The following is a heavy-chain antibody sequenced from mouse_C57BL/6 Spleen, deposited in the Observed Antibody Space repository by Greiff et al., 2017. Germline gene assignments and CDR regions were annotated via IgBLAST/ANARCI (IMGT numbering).Heavy chain of an antibody. CDR2: ISDGGSYT. V-gene: IGHV5-4*03. CDR1: GFTFSSYA. CDR3: ARGGFGYDGFAY. D-gene: IGHD2-2*01. J-gene: IGHJ3*01. Sequence: EVKLVESGGGLVKPGGSLKLSCAASGFTFSSYAMSWVRQTPEKRLEWVATISDGGSYTYYPDNVKGRFTISRDNAKNNLYLQMSHLKSEDKAMYYCARGGFGYDGFAYWGQGTLVTVSA.